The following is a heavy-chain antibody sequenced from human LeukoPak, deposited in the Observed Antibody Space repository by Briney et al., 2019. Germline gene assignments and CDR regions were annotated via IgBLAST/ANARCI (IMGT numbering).Heavy chain of an antibody. V-gene: IGHV4-59*01. CDR3: ARALSGFDY. J-gene: IGHJ4*02. CDR2: ISYSGTT. Sequence: SETLSLTCTVSGDSITNYYWSWIRQPPGKGLEWIGYISYSGTTNYNPSLKSRVTISVDMSKNQFSLKLTSVTAADTAVYYCARALSGFDYWGQGTLVTVSS. CDR1: GDSITNYY.